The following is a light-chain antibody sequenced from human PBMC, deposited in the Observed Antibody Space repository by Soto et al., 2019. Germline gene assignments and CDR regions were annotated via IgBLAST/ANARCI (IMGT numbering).Light chain of an antibody. CDR3: QSYDSSLSGSDV. Sequence: QLVLTQPPSVSGAPGQTVTISCTGSSSNIGAGYDVHWYQRLPGTAPKVLIYDINNRPSGVANRFSASKSGTSAALDITGLQAEDDADYCCQSYDSSLSGSDVFGTGTKLTVL. CDR2: DIN. J-gene: IGLJ1*01. CDR1: SSNIGAGYD. V-gene: IGLV1-40*01.